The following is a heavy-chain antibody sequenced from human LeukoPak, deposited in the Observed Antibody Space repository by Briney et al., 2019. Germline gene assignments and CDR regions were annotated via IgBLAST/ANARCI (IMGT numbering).Heavy chain of an antibody. CDR1: GLTFSSYW. V-gene: IGHV3-7*03. CDR3: TRDLAAAAT. D-gene: IGHD6-13*01. J-gene: IGHJ5*02. CDR2: IKHDGSKR. Sequence: PGGSLRLSCAASGLTFSSYWMSWVRQAPGKGLEWVANIKHDGSKRYYVDSVKGRFTISRDNGKNSLYLQMNSLTAEDTAVYYCTRDLAAAATWGQGTLVTVSS.